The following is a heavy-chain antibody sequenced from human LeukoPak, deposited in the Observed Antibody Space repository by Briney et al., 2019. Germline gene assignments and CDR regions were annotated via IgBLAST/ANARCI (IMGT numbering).Heavy chain of an antibody. CDR2: IKHGGSEK. Sequence: GGSLRLSCAASGFTFSGYWMSGVRQAPGKGLEWVANIKHGGSEKYYVDSVKGRFTISRNNAKNSLYLQMNSLRAEDTAVYYCARERRGSSSWYMYHSDYWGQGTLVTVSS. J-gene: IGHJ4*02. D-gene: IGHD6-13*01. CDR3: ARERRGSSSWYMYHSDY. CDR1: GFTFSGYW. V-gene: IGHV3-7*04.